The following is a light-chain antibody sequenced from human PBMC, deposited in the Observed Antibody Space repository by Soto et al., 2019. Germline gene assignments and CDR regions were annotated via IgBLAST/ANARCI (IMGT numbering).Light chain of an antibody. J-gene: IGKJ5*01. Sequence: DVVMSQSPLSLPVILGQPSSSSCRSNQSLVHKNGIAYFSWFQQRPGRSPRRLIYKVSNRDSGVPARFSGSGSGTDFALKISRVEAEDVGVYYCMQGTHWPITFGQGTRLEIK. CDR2: KVS. V-gene: IGKV2-30*02. CDR1: QSLVHKNGIAY. CDR3: MQGTHWPIT.